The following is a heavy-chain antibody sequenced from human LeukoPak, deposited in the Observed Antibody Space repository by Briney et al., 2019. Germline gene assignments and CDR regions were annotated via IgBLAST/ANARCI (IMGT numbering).Heavy chain of an antibody. CDR1: GFTFSSYG. CDR2: IRYDGSNK. CDR3: AKPHFDY. J-gene: IGHJ4*02. Sequence: GGSLRLSCAASGFTFSSYGMSWVRQAPGKGLEWVAFIRYDGSNKYYADSVKGRFTISRDNSKNTLYLQMNSLRPEDTAVYYCAKPHFDYWGQGTLVTVSS. V-gene: IGHV3-30*02.